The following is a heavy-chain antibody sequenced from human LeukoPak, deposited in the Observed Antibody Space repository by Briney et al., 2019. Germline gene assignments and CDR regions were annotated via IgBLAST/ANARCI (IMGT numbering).Heavy chain of an antibody. CDR2: ISGSGGTT. Sequence: GGSLRLSCATSGFTFSNYAVSWVRQAPGEGLEWVSSISGSGGTTYHAASVKGRFTISRDNSKNTLYLQMNSLRAEDTAVYYCAKDPYRASSGLVDYWGQGTLVTVSS. V-gene: IGHV3-23*01. CDR3: AKDPYRASSGLVDY. J-gene: IGHJ4*02. CDR1: GFTFSNYA. D-gene: IGHD5-12*01.